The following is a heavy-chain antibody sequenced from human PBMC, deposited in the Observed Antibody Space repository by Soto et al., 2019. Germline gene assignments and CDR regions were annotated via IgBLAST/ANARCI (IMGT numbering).Heavy chain of an antibody. CDR1: GASVRDYN. Sequence: SETLSLTCTVSGASVRDYNWNWIRQPPGRGLEWIGFIHHTGSNTYSPSLRSRVTMSVDTSRNQFSLMMTSVTTADTAVYYCAKWGYPAMQAFDIWGQGTMVTVSS. D-gene: IGHD3-16*02. V-gene: IGHV4-59*02. J-gene: IGHJ3*02. CDR2: IHHTGSN. CDR3: AKWGYPAMQAFDI.